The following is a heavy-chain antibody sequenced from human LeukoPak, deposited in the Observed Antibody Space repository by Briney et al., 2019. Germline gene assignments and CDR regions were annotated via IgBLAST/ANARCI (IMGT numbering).Heavy chain of an antibody. CDR1: GFSFSGHW. CDR2: ISPTGSTT. CDR3: ARSRMGATKDY. Sequence: GGSLRLSCTASGFSFSGHWMHWARQLPGKGLVWVSRISPTGSTTSYADSVKGRFTISRDNAKNTLYLQMNSLRAEDTAVYYCARSRMGATKDYWGQGTLVTVSS. J-gene: IGHJ4*02. D-gene: IGHD1-26*01. V-gene: IGHV3-74*01.